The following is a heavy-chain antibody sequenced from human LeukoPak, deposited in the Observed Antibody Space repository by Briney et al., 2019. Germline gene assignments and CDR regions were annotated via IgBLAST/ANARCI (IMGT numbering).Heavy chain of an antibody. CDR3: ARGLGYDFWSGENWFDP. CDR1: GGSISSSSYY. CDR2: IYYSGST. D-gene: IGHD3-3*01. Sequence: SETLSLTCTVSGGSISSSSYYWGWIRQPPGKGLEWIGSIYYSGSTYYNPSLKSRVTISVDTSKNQFSLKLSSVTAADTAVYYCARGLGYDFWSGENWFDPWGQGTLVTVSS. J-gene: IGHJ5*02. V-gene: IGHV4-39*01.